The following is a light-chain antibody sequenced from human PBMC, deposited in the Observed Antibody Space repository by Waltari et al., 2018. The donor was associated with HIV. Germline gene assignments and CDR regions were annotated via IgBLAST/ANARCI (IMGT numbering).Light chain of an antibody. Sequence: QSALSQPASVSGSPGQSVTISCNGTNSDIGASDYVSWYHKFPGRVPSLLIYDVKKRPAGVSSRFSGAKAANTASLTISGLQPEDEADFYCASLSNSITLVVFGGGTHLTVL. CDR1: NSDIGASDY. V-gene: IGLV2-14*01. CDR3: ASLSNSITLVV. CDR2: DVK. J-gene: IGLJ2*01.